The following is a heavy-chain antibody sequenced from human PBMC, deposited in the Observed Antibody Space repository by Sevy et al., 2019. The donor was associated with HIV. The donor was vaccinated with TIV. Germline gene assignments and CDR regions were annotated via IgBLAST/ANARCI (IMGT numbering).Heavy chain of an antibody. D-gene: IGHD2-2*02. CDR3: ARLRWDLVVVPGATPGCYFDS. CDR2: VSHSGNT. CDR1: GDSINTYY. J-gene: IGHJ4*02. Sequence: SETLSLTCTVSGDSINTYYWSWIRQPPGKGLEWIGYVSHSGNTNYNPSLKNRVSMLVDTSTNQFSLKVKSVTAADTAVYYCARLRWDLVVVPGATPGCYFDSWGQGTLVTVSS. V-gene: IGHV4-59*08.